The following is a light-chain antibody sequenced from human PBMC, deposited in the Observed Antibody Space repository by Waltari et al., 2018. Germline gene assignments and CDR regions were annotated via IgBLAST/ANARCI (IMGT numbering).Light chain of an antibody. Sequence: QSALTQPASVSGSPGQSVTIFCTATSNDVGGYTSVSWYQEHPGQAPRVIIYDVSDRPSGVSDRFSGSKSGNTASLTISGLQAEDEADYYCSSQSSNNVVLFGGGTKLTVL. CDR2: DVS. CDR3: SSQSSNNVVL. V-gene: IGLV2-14*01. CDR1: SNDVGGYTS. J-gene: IGLJ2*01.